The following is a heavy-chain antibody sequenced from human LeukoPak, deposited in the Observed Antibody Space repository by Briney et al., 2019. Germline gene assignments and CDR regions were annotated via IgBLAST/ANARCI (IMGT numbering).Heavy chain of an antibody. CDR1: GFTFSSYA. D-gene: IGHD3-16*02. CDR3: AKDHMITFGGVIAVFDY. V-gene: IGHV3-23*01. Sequence: GGSLRLSCAASGFTFSSYAMSWVRQAPGKGLEWVSAISGSGGSTYYADSVKGRFTISRDNSKNTLYLQMNSLRAEDTAVYCCAKDHMITFGGVIAVFDYWGQGTLVTVSS. CDR2: ISGSGGST. J-gene: IGHJ4*02.